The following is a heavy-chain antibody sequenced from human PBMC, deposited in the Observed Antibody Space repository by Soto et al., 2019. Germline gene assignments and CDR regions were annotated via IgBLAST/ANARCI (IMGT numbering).Heavy chain of an antibody. CDR2: ISAYNGNT. J-gene: IGHJ4*02. CDR1: GFTFTSYA. Sequence: QVHLVQSGAEVKMPGASVKVSCKASGFTFTSYAFTWVRQAPGQGLEWMGWISAYNGNTNYARNFRGRVTMTTDSSTSTVYMELGSLTSDATAVYCCARDFTGWPPDGVDSWGQGTLVSVSA. V-gene: IGHV1-18*01. CDR3: ARDFTGWPPDGVDS. D-gene: IGHD3-16*01.